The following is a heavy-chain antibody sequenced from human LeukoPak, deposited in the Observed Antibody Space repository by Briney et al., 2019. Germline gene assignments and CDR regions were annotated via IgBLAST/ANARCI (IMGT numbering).Heavy chain of an antibody. V-gene: IGHV4-34*01. D-gene: IGHD3-3*01. J-gene: IGHJ6*03. CDR2: INHSGST. Sequence: SETLSLTCAVYGGSFSGYYWSWIRQPPGKGLEWIGEINHSGSTNYNPSLKSRVTISVDTSKNQFSLKLSSVTAADTAVYYCARRVGSGYPSFYYYYYYMDVWGKGTTVTVSS. CDR3: ARRVGSGYPSFYYYYYYMDV. CDR1: GGSFSGYY.